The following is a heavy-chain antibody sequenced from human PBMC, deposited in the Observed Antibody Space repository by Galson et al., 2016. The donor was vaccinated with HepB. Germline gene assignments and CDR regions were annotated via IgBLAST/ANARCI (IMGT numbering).Heavy chain of an antibody. V-gene: IGHV4-39*07. D-gene: IGHD1-26*01. CDR1: GGSIRSSDYY. CDR3: ARTEWELIV. Sequence: SETLSLTCTVSGGSIRSSDYYWGWIRQPPGKGLEWIGGIYYSGNTYYNPSLKSRVTMSVDTSKNQFSLKLTSVTAADTAIYYCARTEWELIVWGQGILVTVSS. CDR2: IYYSGNT. J-gene: IGHJ4*02.